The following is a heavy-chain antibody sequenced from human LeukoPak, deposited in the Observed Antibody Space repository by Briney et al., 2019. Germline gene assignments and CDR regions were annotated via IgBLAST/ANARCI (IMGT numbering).Heavy chain of an antibody. J-gene: IGHJ6*03. CDR2: ISGSGGST. CDR3: AKDPRTTVTYYYDYYMDV. Sequence: GGSLRLSCAASGFTFNNYAMSWVRQAPGKGLEWVSAISGSGGSTYYADSVKGRFTIPRDNSKNTLYLQMNSLRAEDTAVYYCAKDPRTTVTYYYDYYMDVWGKGTTVTVSS. V-gene: IGHV3-23*01. CDR1: GFTFNNYA. D-gene: IGHD4-17*01.